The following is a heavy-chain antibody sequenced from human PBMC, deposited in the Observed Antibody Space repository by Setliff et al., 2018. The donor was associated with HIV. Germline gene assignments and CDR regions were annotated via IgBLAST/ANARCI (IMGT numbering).Heavy chain of an antibody. CDR1: GGSLISGGYY. D-gene: IGHD4-4*01. J-gene: IGHJ5*02. V-gene: IGHV4-31*03. Sequence: PSETLSLTCSVSGGSLISGGYYWSWIRQHPGKGLEWIGYVYYTGKTYYNPSLESRISMSVDTPKNQFSLKLTSVTAADTAIYYCARDLTSNSNCFEPWGQGTQVTVS. CDR3: ARDLTSNSNCFEP. CDR2: VYYTGKT.